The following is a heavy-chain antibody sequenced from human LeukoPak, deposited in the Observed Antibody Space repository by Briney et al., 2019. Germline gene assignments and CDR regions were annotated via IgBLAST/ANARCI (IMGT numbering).Heavy chain of an antibody. D-gene: IGHD3-9*01. CDR3: ARVLRYFDWLPHNWFDP. J-gene: IGHJ5*02. V-gene: IGHV1-18*01. CDR1: GYTFTSYG. Sequence: ASVKVSCKASGYTFTSYGISWVRQAPGQGLEWMGWISAYNGNTNYAQKLQGRVTMTTDTSTGTAYMELRSLRSDDTAVYYCARVLRYFDWLPHNWFDPWGQGTLVTVSS. CDR2: ISAYNGNT.